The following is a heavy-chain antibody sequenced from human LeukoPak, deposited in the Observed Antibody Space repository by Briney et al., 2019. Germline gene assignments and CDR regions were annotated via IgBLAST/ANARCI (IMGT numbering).Heavy chain of an antibody. CDR3: AKERQLEPFDC. D-gene: IGHD1-1*01. J-gene: IGHJ4*02. V-gene: IGHV3-11*04. Sequence: GGSLRLSCAASGFTFSDYYMSWIRQTPGKGLEWISYITSSGNTIYYADSVRGRFTISRDNAKNSLYLQMNSLRAEDTAVYYCAKERQLEPFDCWGQGTLVTVSS. CDR2: ITSSGNTI. CDR1: GFTFSDYY.